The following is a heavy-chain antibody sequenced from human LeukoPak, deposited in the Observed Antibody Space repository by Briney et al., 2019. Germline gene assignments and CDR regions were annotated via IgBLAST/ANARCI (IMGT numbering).Heavy chain of an antibody. D-gene: IGHD3-22*01. CDR2: IYYSGST. CDR3: ARGRSNYYDSSGYTFFDY. Sequence: ASETLSLTCTVSGGSISSGGHYWSWIRQHPGKGLEWIGYIYYSGSTYYNPSLKSRVTISVDRSKNQFSLKLSSVTAADTAVYYCARGRSNYYDSSGYTFFDYWGQGTLVTVSS. J-gene: IGHJ4*02. V-gene: IGHV4-31*03. CDR1: GGSISSGGHY.